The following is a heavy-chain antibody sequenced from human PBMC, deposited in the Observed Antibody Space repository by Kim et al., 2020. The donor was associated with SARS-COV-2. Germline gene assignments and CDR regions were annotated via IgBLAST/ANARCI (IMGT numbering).Heavy chain of an antibody. J-gene: IGHJ4*02. Sequence: ASVKVSCKASGYTFTTYAMHWVRQAPGHRLEWMGWINAGNGDTKYSQKLQGRVTITRDTSASIAYMELSSLTSEDTAVYYCARGSTGEWPQDYWGQGTLVTVSS. CDR1: GYTFTTYA. D-gene: IGHD3-16*01. V-gene: IGHV1-3*01. CDR2: INAGNGDT. CDR3: ARGSTGEWPQDY.